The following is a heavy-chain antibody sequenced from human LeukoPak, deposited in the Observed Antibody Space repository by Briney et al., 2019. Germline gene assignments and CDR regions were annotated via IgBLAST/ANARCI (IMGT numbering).Heavy chain of an antibody. V-gene: IGHV3-23*01. CDR1: GFTFSSYA. J-gene: IGHJ4*02. D-gene: IGHD5-18*01. CDR3: AREGSLRGYSYGPGSYFDY. Sequence: GGSLRLSCAASGFTFSSYAMSWVRQAPGKGLEWVSGISGSGGSTYYADSVKGRFAISRDNSKNTLYLQMNSLRAEDTAVYYCAREGSLRGYSYGPGSYFDYWGQGTLVTVSS. CDR2: ISGSGGST.